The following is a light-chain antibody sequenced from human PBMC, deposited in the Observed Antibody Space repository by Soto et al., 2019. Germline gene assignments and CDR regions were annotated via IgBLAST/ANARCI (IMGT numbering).Light chain of an antibody. Sequence: EIVMTQSPATLSVATGERATLSCRASQSISSNLAWYQQKPGQAHRLLIYGASTRATGIPARFSGSGSGRECALTISSLQSEDFAVYYCQQYNNWPPITFGGGNNVDIK. CDR2: GAS. CDR3: QQYNNWPPIT. J-gene: IGKJ4*01. CDR1: QSISSN. V-gene: IGKV3-15*01.